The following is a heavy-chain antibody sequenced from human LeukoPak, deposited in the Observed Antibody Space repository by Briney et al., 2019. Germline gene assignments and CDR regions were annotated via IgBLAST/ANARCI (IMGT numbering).Heavy chain of an antibody. CDR3: ARSLYYYDSSGYYSGAFDI. CDR2: IYYSGNT. Sequence: SETLSLTCTVSGGSISSYYWSWIRQPPGKGLEWIGYIYYSGNTNYNPSLKSRVTISVDTSKNQFSLKLSSVTAADTAVYYCARSLYYYDSSGYYSGAFDIWGQGTMVTVSS. CDR1: GGSISSYY. J-gene: IGHJ3*02. V-gene: IGHV4-59*01. D-gene: IGHD3-22*01.